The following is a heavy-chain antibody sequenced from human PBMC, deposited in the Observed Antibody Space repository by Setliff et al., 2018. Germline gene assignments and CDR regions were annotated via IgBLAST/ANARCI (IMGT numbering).Heavy chain of an antibody. CDR3: AMTGDRGYSGYER. D-gene: IGHD5-12*01. V-gene: IGHV4-61*09. J-gene: IGHJ4*02. Sequence: SETLSLTCTVSGGSISSGIYYWSWIRQPAGKGLEWIGHIYTSGSTNYNPSLKSRVTISVDTSKNQFSLKLSSVTAADTAVYYCAMTGDRGYSGYERWGQGTLVTVSS. CDR1: GGSISSGIYY. CDR2: IYTSGST.